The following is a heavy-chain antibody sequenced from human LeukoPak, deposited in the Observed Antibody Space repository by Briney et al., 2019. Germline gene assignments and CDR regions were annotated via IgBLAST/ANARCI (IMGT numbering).Heavy chain of an antibody. CDR3: AKDPFYGDYAVGVSYFDY. CDR1: GFTFSSYA. D-gene: IGHD4-17*01. J-gene: IGHJ4*02. Sequence: GGSLRLSCAASGFTFSSYAMHWVRQAPGKGLEWVAVISYDGSNKYYADSVKGRFTISRDNSKNTLYLQMNSLRAEDTAVYYCAKDPFYGDYAVGVSYFDYWGQGTLVTVSS. V-gene: IGHV3-30-3*01. CDR2: ISYDGSNK.